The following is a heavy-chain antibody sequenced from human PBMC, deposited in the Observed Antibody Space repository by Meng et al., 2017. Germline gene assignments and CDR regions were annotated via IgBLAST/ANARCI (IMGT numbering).Heavy chain of an antibody. D-gene: IGHD6-25*01. Sequence: QVQVGRAGAEVKKPGASVKVSCKPSGYNFPDYYIHWVRRAPGQGLEWMGRINPKSGDTHYAQKFQARVTMTGDTSISTAYMELSGLRSDDTAMYYFARDEDISAAGKLFGDYWGQGTLVTVSS. V-gene: IGHV1-2*06. CDR3: ARDEDISAAGKLFGDY. CDR1: GYNFPDYY. CDR2: INPKSGDT. J-gene: IGHJ4*02.